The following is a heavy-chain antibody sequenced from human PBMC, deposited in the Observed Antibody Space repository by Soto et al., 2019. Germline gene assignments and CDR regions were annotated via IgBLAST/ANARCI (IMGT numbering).Heavy chain of an antibody. V-gene: IGHV1-18*01. CDR3: ARATRHYGSGSYST. J-gene: IGHJ5*02. CDR2: ISAYNGNT. CDR1: GYTFTNYG. Sequence: ASLKVSCKASGYTFTNYGISWVRQAPGQGLEWMGWISAYNGNTNYAQKLQGRVTMTTDTSTSTAYMELRSLRSDDTAVYYCARATRHYGSGSYSTWGQGTLVTVSS. D-gene: IGHD3-10*01.